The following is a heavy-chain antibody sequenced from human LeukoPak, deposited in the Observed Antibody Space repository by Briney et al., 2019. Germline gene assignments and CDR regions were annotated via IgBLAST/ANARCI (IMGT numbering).Heavy chain of an antibody. Sequence: PSETLSLTCTVSGVSMSRSSDYWVWIRQPPGKGLEWIGSIYYSGRTYYSLSLKSRVTISIDTSNTQFSLMLSSVTVADTAVYYCARQGNGPYFDNWGQGTLVTVSS. J-gene: IGHJ4*02. CDR1: GVSMSRSSDY. V-gene: IGHV4-39*01. CDR2: IYYSGRT. CDR3: ARQGNGPYFDN.